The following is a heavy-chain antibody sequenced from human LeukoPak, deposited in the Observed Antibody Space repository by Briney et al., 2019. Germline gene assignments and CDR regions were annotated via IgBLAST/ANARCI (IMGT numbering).Heavy chain of an antibody. CDR1: GSTFSSYA. CDR2: VKSKADDGTT. Sequence: PGGSLRLSCAASGSTFSSYAMRWVRQAPGKGLEWVGRVKSKADDGTTDYAAPVQGRFTISRDDSKNTLSLQMNSLKTEDTAVYYCATEGGSGSYYGDDAFDMWGQGTMVTVSS. J-gene: IGHJ3*02. V-gene: IGHV3-15*01. CDR3: ATEGGSGSYYGDDAFDM. D-gene: IGHD3-10*01.